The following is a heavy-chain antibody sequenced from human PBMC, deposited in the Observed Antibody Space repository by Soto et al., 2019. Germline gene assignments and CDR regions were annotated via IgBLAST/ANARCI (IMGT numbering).Heavy chain of an antibody. Sequence: EVQLLESGGNLIQPGGSLRLSCAASGFTFRNYAMSWVRQAPXXGXEWVSGISGSGGRTYYADSVKGRFTISRDNSNNALFLQMNSLRAEDTALYYCAKDPNGDYVGAFDIWGRGTMVTVSS. V-gene: IGHV3-23*01. J-gene: IGHJ3*02. CDR3: AKDPNGDYVGAFDI. CDR2: ISGSGGRT. CDR1: GFTFRNYA. D-gene: IGHD4-17*01.